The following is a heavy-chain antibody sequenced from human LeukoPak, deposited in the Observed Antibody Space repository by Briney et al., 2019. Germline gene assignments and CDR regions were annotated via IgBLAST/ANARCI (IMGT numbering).Heavy chain of an antibody. CDR2: ISYDGSNK. CDR1: GFTFSSYA. D-gene: IGHD4-23*01. J-gene: IGHJ3*02. Sequence: PGGSLRLSCAASGFTFSSYAMHWVRQAPGKGLEWVAVISYDGSNKYYADSVKGRFTISRDNSKNTLYLQMNSLRAEDTAVYYCATFTVVTRLYAFDIWGQGTMVTVSS. CDR3: ATFTVVTRLYAFDI. V-gene: IGHV3-30-3*01.